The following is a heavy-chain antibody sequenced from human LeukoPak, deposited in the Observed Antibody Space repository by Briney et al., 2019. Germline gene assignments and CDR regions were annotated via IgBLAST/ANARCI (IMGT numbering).Heavy chain of an antibody. CDR3: AKYAPPTTVVTRYFDY. V-gene: IGHV3-23*01. CDR2: IGRSGGDI. J-gene: IGHJ4*02. Sequence: GGSLRPSCAASGFTFSNYAMTWVRQAPGKGLEWISVIGRSGGDIQYGDSVKGRFTISRDNSKSTLYLQMNSLRVEDTAVYYCAKYAPPTTVVTRYFDYWAREPWSPSP. D-gene: IGHD4-11*01. CDR1: GFTFSNYA.